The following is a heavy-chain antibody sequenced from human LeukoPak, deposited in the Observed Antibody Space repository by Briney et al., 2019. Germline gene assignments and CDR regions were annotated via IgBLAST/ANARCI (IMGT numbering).Heavy chain of an antibody. CDR1: GFTFSSYA. CDR3: AKVPTISGYSGYKYYFDY. V-gene: IGHV3-23*01. Sequence: PGGSLRLSCAASGFTFSSYAMSWVRQAPGKGLEWVSVISGSGGSTYYADSVKGRFTISRDNSKNTLYLQMNSLRAEDTAVYYCAKVPTISGYSGYKYYFDYWGQGTLVTVSS. J-gene: IGHJ4*02. D-gene: IGHD5-12*01. CDR2: ISGSGGST.